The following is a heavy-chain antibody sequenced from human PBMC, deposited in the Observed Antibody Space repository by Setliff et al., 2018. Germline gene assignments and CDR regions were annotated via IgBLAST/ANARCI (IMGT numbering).Heavy chain of an antibody. V-gene: IGHV3-11*01. J-gene: IGHJ4*02. D-gene: IGHD3-10*01. CDR3: ATSLRGDIDY. CDR1: ELIFSHTW. Sequence: PGGSLRLSCAAPELIFSHTWMNWVRQAPGKGLEWISYIHDSGNPTYYADSVRGRFTISRDNARDSLYLQMNSLRAEDTALYYCATSLRGDIDYWGQGTLVTVSS. CDR2: IHDSGNPT.